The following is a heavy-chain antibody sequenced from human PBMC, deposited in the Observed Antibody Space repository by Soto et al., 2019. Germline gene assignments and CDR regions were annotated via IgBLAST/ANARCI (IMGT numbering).Heavy chain of an antibody. CDR1: GGTFSSYA. V-gene: IGHV1-69*01. J-gene: IGHJ6*02. CDR3: AREPVYTAMAYYYGMDV. D-gene: IGHD5-18*01. Sequence: QVQLVQSGAEVKKPGSSVKVSCKASGGTFSSYAISWVRQAPGQGLEWMGGIIPIFGTANYAQKFQGRVTITADESTSTAYMELSSLRSEDTAVYYCAREPVYTAMAYYYGMDVWGQGTTVTVSS. CDR2: IIPIFGTA.